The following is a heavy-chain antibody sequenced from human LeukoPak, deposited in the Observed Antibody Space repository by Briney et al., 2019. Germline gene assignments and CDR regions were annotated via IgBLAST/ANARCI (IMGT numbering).Heavy chain of an antibody. CDR2: IIPIFGTA. CDR1: GGTFSSYA. J-gene: IGHJ4*02. V-gene: IGHV1-69*05. Sequence: SVTVSCKASGGTFSSYAISWVRQAPGQGLEWMGGIIPIFGTANYAQKFQGRVTITTDESTSTAYMELSSLRSEDTAVYYCARGGGFMTTVTTFDYWGQGTLVTVSS. D-gene: IGHD4-11*01. CDR3: ARGGGFMTTVTTFDY.